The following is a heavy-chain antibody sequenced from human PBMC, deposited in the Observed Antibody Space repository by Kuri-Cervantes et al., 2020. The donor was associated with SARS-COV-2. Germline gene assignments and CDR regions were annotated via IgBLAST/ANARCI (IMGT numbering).Heavy chain of an antibody. CDR1: GGSISSSSYY. Sequence: SETLSLTCTVSGGSISSSSYYWGWIRQPPGKGLEWIGSIYHSGSTYYNPSLKSRVTISVDTSKNQFSLKLSSVTAADTAVYYCARGQARLRGWFDPWGQGTLVTVSS. J-gene: IGHJ5*02. CDR2: IYHSGST. CDR3: ARGQARLRGWFDP. V-gene: IGHV4-39*07. D-gene: IGHD6-25*01.